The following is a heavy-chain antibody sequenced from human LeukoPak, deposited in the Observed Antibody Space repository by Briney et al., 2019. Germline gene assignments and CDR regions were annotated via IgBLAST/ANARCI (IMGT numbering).Heavy chain of an antibody. CDR3: ARGPVDTATN. CDR1: GGTFSSYA. V-gene: IGHV1-69*05. Sequence: GASVKVSCKASGGTFSSYAISWVRQAPGQGLEWMGGIIPIFGTANYAQKFQGRVTMTTDTSTSTAYMELRSLRSDDTAVYYCARGPVDTATNWGQGTLVTVSS. J-gene: IGHJ4*02. D-gene: IGHD5-18*01. CDR2: IIPIFGTA.